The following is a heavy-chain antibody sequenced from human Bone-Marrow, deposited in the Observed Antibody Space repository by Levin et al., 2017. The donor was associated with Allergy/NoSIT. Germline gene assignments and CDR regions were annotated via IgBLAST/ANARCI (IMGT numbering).Heavy chain of an antibody. V-gene: IGHV1-69*06. CDR2: IVPIFGAT. Sequence: SVKVSCKASGGIFSTYVISWVRQAPGQGLEWVGGIVPIFGATHNAQKLQGRITITADKSTSTAYMELRGLGSEDTAVYYCAGSSSGTGDFDSWGQGTLVTVSS. J-gene: IGHJ4*02. CDR3: AGSSSGTGDFDS. CDR1: GGIFSTYV. D-gene: IGHD3/OR15-3a*01.